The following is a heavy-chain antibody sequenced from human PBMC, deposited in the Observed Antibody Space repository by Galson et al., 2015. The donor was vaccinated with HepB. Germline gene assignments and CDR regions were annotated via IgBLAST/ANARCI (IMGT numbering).Heavy chain of an antibody. Sequence: SLRLSCAASGFTLSSYGMHWARQAPGKGLEWVAFIRYDGSNKYYADSVKGRFTISRDNSKNTLYLQMNSLRAEDTAVYYCAKDRVVYDSSGYYFDYWGQGTLVTASS. V-gene: IGHV3-30*02. CDR1: GFTLSSYG. CDR3: AKDRVVYDSSGYYFDY. J-gene: IGHJ4*02. D-gene: IGHD3-22*01. CDR2: IRYDGSNK.